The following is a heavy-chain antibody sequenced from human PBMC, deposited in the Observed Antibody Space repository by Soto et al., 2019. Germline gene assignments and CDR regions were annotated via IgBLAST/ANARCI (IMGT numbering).Heavy chain of an antibody. CDR3: ARCHYSGSARTYGMDV. J-gene: IGHJ6*02. Sequence: EVQLVESGGGLVQPGGSLRLSCAASGFTFSNYWMTWVRQAPGKGLEWVASINQNGGAMHYVDSVKGRFTVSRDNAKNSLYLQLNSLRAEDTAVFYCARCHYSGSARTYGMDVWGQGTTVTVSS. CDR1: GFTFSNYW. CDR2: INQNGGAM. D-gene: IGHD3-10*01. V-gene: IGHV3-7*01.